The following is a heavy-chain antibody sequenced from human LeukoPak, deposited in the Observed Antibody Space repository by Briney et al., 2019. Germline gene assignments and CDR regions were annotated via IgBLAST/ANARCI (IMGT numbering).Heavy chain of an antibody. J-gene: IGHJ6*02. CDR3: ARDDCSSTSCYAGYYYYGIDV. CDR2: ISAYNGNT. D-gene: IGHD2-2*01. Sequence: GASVNVSFKASGYTFTSYGISWVRQAPGQGLEWMGWISAYNGNTNYAQKFQGRVTMTTDTSTNTAYMELRSLRSDDTAVYYCARDDCSSTSCYAGYYYYGIDVWGQGTTVTVSS. CDR1: GYTFTSYG. V-gene: IGHV1-18*01.